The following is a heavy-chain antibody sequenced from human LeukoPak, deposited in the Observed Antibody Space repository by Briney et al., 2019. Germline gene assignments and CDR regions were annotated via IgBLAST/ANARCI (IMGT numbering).Heavy chain of an antibody. CDR1: GFTFSSYS. D-gene: IGHD3-10*01. CDR2: ISSSSSYI. Sequence: GGSLRLSCAASGFTFSSYSMNWVRQAPGKGLEWVSSISSSSSYIYYADSVKGRFTISRDNAKNSLYLQMNSLRAEDTAVYYCARDQSHRDPVAFDIWGQGTMVTVSS. V-gene: IGHV3-21*01. J-gene: IGHJ3*02. CDR3: ARDQSHRDPVAFDI.